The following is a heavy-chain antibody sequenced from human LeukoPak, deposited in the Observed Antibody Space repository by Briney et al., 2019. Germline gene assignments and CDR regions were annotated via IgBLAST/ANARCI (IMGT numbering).Heavy chain of an antibody. CDR3: ARGATDTTRWFGP. V-gene: IGHV3-21*01. CDR2: ISRASESI. Sequence: PGGSLRLSCAASGFTFNTYSMSWVCQAPGKGLEWVSIISRASESIFYADSVKGRFTISRDNAKNSLYLQMNDLRAEDTAAYYCARGATDTTRWFGPWGQGTLVTVSS. D-gene: IGHD1-26*01. CDR1: GFTFNTYS. J-gene: IGHJ5*02.